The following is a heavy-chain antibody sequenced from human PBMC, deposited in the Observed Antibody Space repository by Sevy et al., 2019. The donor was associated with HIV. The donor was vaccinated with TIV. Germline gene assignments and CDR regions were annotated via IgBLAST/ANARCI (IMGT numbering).Heavy chain of an antibody. CDR2: IWYDGTNQ. D-gene: IGHD6-19*01. Sequence: GGSLRLSCAASGFTFSGYGMHWVRQAPGKGLEWVAVIWYDGTNQYYTDSVKGRFTISRDNSKNTLYLQMNSLRAEDTAVYYCAREHIAVAGIGYYFDYWGQGTLVTVSS. CDR1: GFTFSGYG. V-gene: IGHV3-33*01. CDR3: AREHIAVAGIGYYFDY. J-gene: IGHJ4*02.